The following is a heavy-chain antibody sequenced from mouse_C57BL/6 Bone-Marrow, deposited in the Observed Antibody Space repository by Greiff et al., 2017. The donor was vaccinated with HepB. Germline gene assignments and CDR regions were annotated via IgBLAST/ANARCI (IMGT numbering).Heavy chain of an antibody. CDR2: INPYNGGT. J-gene: IGHJ4*01. D-gene: IGHD1-1*01. CDR1: GYTFTDYY. V-gene: IGHV1-19*01. CDR3: ARSLYYGSSLYAMDY. Sequence: VQLKESGPVLVKPGASVKMSCKASGYTFTDYYMNWVKQSNGKSLEWIGVINPYNGGTSYNQKFKGKATLTVDKSSSTAYMELNSLTSEDSAVYYCARSLYYGSSLYAMDYWGQGTSVTVSS.